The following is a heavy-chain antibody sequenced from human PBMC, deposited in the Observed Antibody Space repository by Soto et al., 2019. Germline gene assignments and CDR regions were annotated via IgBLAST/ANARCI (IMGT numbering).Heavy chain of an antibody. J-gene: IGHJ4*02. V-gene: IGHV3-23*01. CDR1: GFTFSSYA. D-gene: IGHD6-19*01. CDR2: ISGSGGST. CDR3: AKDRKSGSGWYWDY. Sequence: GGSLRLSCAASGFTFSSYAMSWVRQDPGKGLEWVSGISGSGGSTYYADSVKGRFTISRDNSKNTLYLQMNSLRAEDTAVYYCAKDRKSGSGWYWDYWGQGTLVTVSS.